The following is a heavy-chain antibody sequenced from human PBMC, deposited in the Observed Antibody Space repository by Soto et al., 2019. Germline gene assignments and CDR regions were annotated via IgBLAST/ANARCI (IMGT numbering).Heavy chain of an antibody. CDR2: IIPIFGTA. V-gene: IGHV1-69*13. CDR3: ARGEVITTWGTRGD. Sequence: SGNASSKSSGCPFSSSAITSVRQAPGQGLEWMGGIIPIFGTANYSQKFQGRFTITADESTSTAYMDLSSLRSEDTAVYYCARGEVITTWGTRGDWARGSLVSVSS. CDR1: GCPFSSSA. D-gene: IGHD3-16*01. J-gene: IGHJ4*01.